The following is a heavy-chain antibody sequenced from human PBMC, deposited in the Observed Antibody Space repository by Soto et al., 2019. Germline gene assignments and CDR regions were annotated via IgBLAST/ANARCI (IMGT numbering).Heavy chain of an antibody. CDR2: IYATGTT. CDR3: VRDGTKTLRDWFDP. D-gene: IGHD1-1*01. Sequence: PSETLSLTCTVSGAYISGFYWSWIRKSAGRGLEWIGRIYATGTTDYNPSLKSRVMMSVDTSKKQFSLKLRSVTAADTAVYYCVRDGTKTLRDWFDPWGQG. V-gene: IGHV4-4*07. J-gene: IGHJ5*02. CDR1: GAYISGFY.